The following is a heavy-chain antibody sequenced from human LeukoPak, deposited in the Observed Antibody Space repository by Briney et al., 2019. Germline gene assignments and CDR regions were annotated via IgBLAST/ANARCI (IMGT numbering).Heavy chain of an antibody. CDR3: ARGGRYCSSTSCFENWFDP. J-gene: IGHJ5*02. D-gene: IGHD2-2*01. CDR1: GYTFTSYD. CDR2: MNPNSGNT. V-gene: IGHV1-8*01. Sequence: GASVKVSCKASGYTFTSYDINWVRQATGQGLEWMGWMNPNSGNTGYAQKFQGRVTMTRNTSISTAYMELSSLRSEDTAVYCCARGGRYCSSTSCFENWFDPWGQGTLVTVSS.